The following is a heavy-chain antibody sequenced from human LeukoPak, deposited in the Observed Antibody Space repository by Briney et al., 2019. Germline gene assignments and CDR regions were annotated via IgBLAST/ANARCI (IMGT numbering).Heavy chain of an antibody. CDR1: GFPFSTYA. D-gene: IGHD5-24*01. J-gene: IGHJ4*02. V-gene: IGHV3-23*01. Sequence: GGSLRLSCAASGFPFSTYAMNWVRQAPGKGLEWVSVITGSGGFTQYADSVKGRFTISRDNSKNTLYLQMNSLRAEDTAVYYWAKKNYHRFDYWGQGTLVIVSS. CDR3: AKKNYHRFDY. CDR2: ITGSGGFT.